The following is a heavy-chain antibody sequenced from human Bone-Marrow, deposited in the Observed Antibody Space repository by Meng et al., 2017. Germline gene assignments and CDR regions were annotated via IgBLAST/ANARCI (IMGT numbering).Heavy chain of an antibody. D-gene: IGHD2-15*01. CDR3: ARDLPEYCSGGSCYYSHYYGMDV. Sequence: GESLKISCAASGFTFSSYEMNWVRQAPGKGLEWVSYISSSGSTIYYADSVKGRFTISRDNAKNSLYLQMNSLRAEDTAVYYCARDLPEYCSGGSCYYSHYYGMDVWGQGTTVTVSS. V-gene: IGHV3-48*03. CDR2: ISSSGSTI. CDR1: GFTFSSYE. J-gene: IGHJ6*02.